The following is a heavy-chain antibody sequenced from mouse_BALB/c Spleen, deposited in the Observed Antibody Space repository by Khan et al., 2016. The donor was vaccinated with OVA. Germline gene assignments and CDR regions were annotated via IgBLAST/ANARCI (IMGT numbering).Heavy chain of an antibody. CDR3: ARAYGLWFAY. V-gene: IGHV2-9*02. Sequence: QVQLKESGPGLVAPSQSLSITCTVSGFSLTSYGVHWVRQPPGKGLEWLGVIWAGGSTNYNSALMSRLSISKENSKSQVFLKMNSLQTDDTAMDYGARAYGLWFAYWGQGTLVTVSA. D-gene: IGHD1-1*02. CDR1: GFSLTSYG. J-gene: IGHJ3*01. CDR2: IWAGGST.